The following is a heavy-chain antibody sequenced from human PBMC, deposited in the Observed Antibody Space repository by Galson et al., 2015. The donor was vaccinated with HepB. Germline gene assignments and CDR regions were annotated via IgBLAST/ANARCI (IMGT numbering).Heavy chain of an antibody. CDR3: ARAEGHCYFDY. CDR1: GYSFTTYW. D-gene: IGHD1-14*01. CDR2: IYPGDSET. J-gene: IGHJ4*02. V-gene: IGHV5-51*03. Sequence: QSGAEVKKPGESLRISCKGSGYSFTTYWIAWVRQMPGKGLEWMGIIYPGDSETKYSPSFQGQVTISADKSISTAYLQWSSLKASDTAIYYCARAEGHCYFDYWGQGSLVTVSS.